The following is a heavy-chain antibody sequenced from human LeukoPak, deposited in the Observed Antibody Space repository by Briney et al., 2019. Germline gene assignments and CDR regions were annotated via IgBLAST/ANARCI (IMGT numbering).Heavy chain of an antibody. V-gene: IGHV4-30-4*08. CDR3: ARENLIPSYYFDY. J-gene: IGHJ4*02. CDR2: IYYSGST. Sequence: PSEALSLTCTVSGGSISSGDYYWSWIRQPPGKGLEWIGYIYYSGSTYYNPSLKSRVTISVDTSKNQFSLKLSSVTAADTAVYYCARENLIPSYYFDYWGQGTLVTVSS. D-gene: IGHD3-16*01. CDR1: GGSISSGDYY.